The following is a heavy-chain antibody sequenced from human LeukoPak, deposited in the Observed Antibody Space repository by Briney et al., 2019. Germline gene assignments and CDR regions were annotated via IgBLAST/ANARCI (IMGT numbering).Heavy chain of an antibody. J-gene: IGHJ3*02. D-gene: IGHD3-9*01. CDR1: GFTVSSNY. Sequence: PGGSLRLSCAASGFTVSSNYMSWVRQAPGKGLEWVSVIYSGGSTYYADSVKGRFTISRDNSKNTLYLQMNSLRAEDTAVYYCAADYDILTGYSPKAFDIWGQGTMVTVSS. CDR3: AADYDILTGYSPKAFDI. CDR2: IYSGGST. V-gene: IGHV3-53*01.